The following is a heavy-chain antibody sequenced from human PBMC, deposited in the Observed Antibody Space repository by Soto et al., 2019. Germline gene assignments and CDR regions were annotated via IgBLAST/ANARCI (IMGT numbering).Heavy chain of an antibody. CDR1: GFTFSSYA. D-gene: IGHD1-26*01. V-gene: IGHV3-23*01. Sequence: GGSLRLSCAASGFTFSSYAMSWVRQAPGKGLEWDSAISGSGGSTYYADSVKGRFTISRDNSKNTLYLQMNSLRAEDTAVYYYAKDPGWVGASPLGAFDIWGQGTMVTVSS. CDR2: ISGSGGST. J-gene: IGHJ3*02. CDR3: AKDPGWVGASPLGAFDI.